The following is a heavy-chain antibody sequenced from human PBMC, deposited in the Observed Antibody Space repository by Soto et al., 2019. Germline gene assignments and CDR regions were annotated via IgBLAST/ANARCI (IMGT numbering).Heavy chain of an antibody. Sequence: EVQLLESGGALVQPGGSLRLSCAASGFTFSNYAMSWVRQAPGKGLEWVSGISGSGGNTYYADSVKGRFTISRDNSKNTLFLQVNSLRAEDTAVYYCAKDHEWQVRGISWGQGTLVTGSA. CDR1: GFTFSNYA. V-gene: IGHV3-23*01. CDR3: AKDHEWQVRGIS. J-gene: IGHJ5*02. CDR2: ISGSGGNT. D-gene: IGHD6-19*01.